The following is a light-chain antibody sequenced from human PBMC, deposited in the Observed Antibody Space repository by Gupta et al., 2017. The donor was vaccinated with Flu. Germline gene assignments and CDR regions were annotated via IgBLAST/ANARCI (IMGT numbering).Light chain of an antibody. V-gene: IGLV2-14*01. CDR2: EVS. CDR3: SSYTSRSTWV. Sequence: SALTQSAYVSVSAGQSITISCTGTSSDVGGYNYVSWYQQHPGKAPKLMIYEVSNRPSGVSNRFSGSKSGNTVFLTICGLQAEDEAEYYCSSYTSRSTWVFGGGTKLTVL. CDR1: SSDVGGYNY. J-gene: IGLJ3*02.